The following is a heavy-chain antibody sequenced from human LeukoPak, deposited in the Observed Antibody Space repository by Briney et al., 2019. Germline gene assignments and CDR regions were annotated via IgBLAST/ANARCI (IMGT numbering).Heavy chain of an antibody. CDR1: GFTFSQYW. V-gene: IGHV3-23*01. D-gene: IGHD3-10*01. Sequence: GGSLRLSCAASGFTFSQYWMSWVRQAPGKGLEWVSAISGSGGSTYYADSVKGRFTISRDNSKNTLYLQMNSLRAEDTAVYYCARSRWGSGNFDYWGQGTLVTVSS. CDR2: ISGSGGST. J-gene: IGHJ4*02. CDR3: ARSRWGSGNFDY.